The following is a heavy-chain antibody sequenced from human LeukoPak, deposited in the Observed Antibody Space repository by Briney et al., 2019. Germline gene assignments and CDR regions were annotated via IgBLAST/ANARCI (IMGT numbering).Heavy chain of an antibody. CDR3: AAYSSLDY. Sequence: GGSLGLSCAASGFTFSNNYMSWVRQAPGKGLEWVSLIYSGGSTYYSDSVKGRFTISTDNSKNNIFLQMMNLRAEDTAVYFCAAYSSLDYWGQGTLVTVSS. V-gene: IGHV3-53*01. CDR1: GFTFSNNY. J-gene: IGHJ4*02. CDR2: IYSGGST. D-gene: IGHD3-22*01.